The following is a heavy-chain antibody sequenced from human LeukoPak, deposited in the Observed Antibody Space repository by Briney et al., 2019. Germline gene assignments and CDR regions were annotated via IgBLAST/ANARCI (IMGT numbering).Heavy chain of an antibody. D-gene: IGHD4-23*01. CDR2: ISYDGSNK. CDR1: GFTFSSYA. Sequence: GGSLRLSCAASGFTFSSYAMHWVRQAPGKGLEWVAVISYDGSNKYYADSVKGRFTISRDNSKNTLYLQMNSLRAEDTAVYCCASSSFGLLLDYWGQGTLVTVSS. V-gene: IGHV3-30-3*01. J-gene: IGHJ4*02. CDR3: ASSSFGLLLDY.